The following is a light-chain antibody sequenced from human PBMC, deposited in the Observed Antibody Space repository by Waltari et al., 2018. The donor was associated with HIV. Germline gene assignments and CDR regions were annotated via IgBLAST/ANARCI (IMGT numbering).Light chain of an antibody. CDR2: WAS. CDR3: QQYFSTPIT. Sequence: DIVMTQSPDSLAVSLGERATINCHSSQSVLFTSNNKKYLAWYQQKPEQTPKLFIYWASTRESGVPDRFSGSGSGTHFTLTVSSLQPEDVAVYYCQQYFSTPITFGQGTRLEIK. V-gene: IGKV4-1*01. CDR1: QSVLFTSNNKKY. J-gene: IGKJ5*01.